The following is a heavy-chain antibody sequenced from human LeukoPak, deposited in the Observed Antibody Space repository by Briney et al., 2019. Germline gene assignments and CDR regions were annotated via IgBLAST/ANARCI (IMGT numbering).Heavy chain of an antibody. V-gene: IGHV3-7*05. CDR1: GITFGSYW. CDR3: ARHSAGYTTFFDY. J-gene: IGHJ4*02. Sequence: GGSLRLSCAASGITFGSYWMTWVRQAPGKGLECVANIKPDGSEKHYVDSVEGRFTISRDNAKNSLFLEMNSLRAEDTAVYYCARHSAGYTTFFDYWGQGTLVTVSS. D-gene: IGHD5-24*01. CDR2: IKPDGSEK.